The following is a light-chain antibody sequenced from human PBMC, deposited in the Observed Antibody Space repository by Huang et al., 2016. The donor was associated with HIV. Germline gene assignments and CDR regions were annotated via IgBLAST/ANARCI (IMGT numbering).Light chain of an antibody. CDR1: QTVNNN. CDR2: VAF. V-gene: IGKV3D-15*01. CDR3: QQYNNWPPWT. J-gene: IGKJ1*01. Sequence: EIVMTQSPATLSVFPGERATLSCRASQTVNNNLAWYQQKPGQAPRLLIYVAFTRATGIPVRFSASGSGTEFTLAISSLQSEDFAVYYCQQYNNWPPWTFGQGTKVEIK.